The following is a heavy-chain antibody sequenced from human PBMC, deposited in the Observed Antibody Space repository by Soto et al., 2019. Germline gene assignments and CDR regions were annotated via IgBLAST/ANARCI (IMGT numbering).Heavy chain of an antibody. CDR1: GASISSGTYY. J-gene: IGHJ3*02. D-gene: IGHD3-3*01. Sequence: QVQLLESGPGLVNPSQALSLTCTVSGASISSGTYYWTWVRQRPGKGLEWIGYIYYTGTTYYNPSLKSRLTMSVETSKNQFSLKLTSVTAADTAVYYCARVGSYYDCSGLPRTGAFDMWGQGTMVTVSS. CDR3: ARVGSYYDCSGLPRTGAFDM. CDR2: IYYTGTT. V-gene: IGHV4-31*03.